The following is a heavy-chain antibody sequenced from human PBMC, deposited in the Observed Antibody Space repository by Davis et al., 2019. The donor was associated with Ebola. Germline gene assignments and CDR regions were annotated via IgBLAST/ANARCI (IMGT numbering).Heavy chain of an antibody. CDR2: IKEDGTKK. CDR1: GLTFGTYW. Sequence: GESLKISCAASGLTFGTYWMTWVRQAPGKGLEWVANIKEDGTKKYYVDSVKGRFTISRDNSKESLFLQINSLRSEDTALYFCARGPMPSWYADYYKYGMDVWGQGSTVTASS. J-gene: IGHJ6*02. CDR3: ARGPMPSWYADYYKYGMDV. D-gene: IGHD6-13*01. V-gene: IGHV3-7*03.